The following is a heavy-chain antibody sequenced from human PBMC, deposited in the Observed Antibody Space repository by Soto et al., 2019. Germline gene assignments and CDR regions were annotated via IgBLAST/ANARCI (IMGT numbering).Heavy chain of an antibody. J-gene: IGHJ5*02. CDR1: GRSFSGYY. Sequence: SETLSLTCAVYGRSFSGYYWTWIRQPPGQGLEWIGEINHSGSTNYNPSLKSRVTISVDTSKNQFSLMLSSVTAADTAVYYCARGGVGCTNGVCYSNWLDPWGQGTLVTVSS. V-gene: IGHV4-34*01. D-gene: IGHD2-8*01. CDR2: INHSGST. CDR3: ARGGVGCTNGVCYSNWLDP.